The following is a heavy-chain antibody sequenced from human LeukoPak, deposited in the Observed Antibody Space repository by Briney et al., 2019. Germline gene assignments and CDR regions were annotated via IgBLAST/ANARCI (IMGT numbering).Heavy chain of an antibody. J-gene: IGHJ4*02. D-gene: IGHD3-22*01. CDR3: AKDEYYYDSSGRLMGYFDY. CDR1: GFTFSSYA. Sequence: GGSLRLSCAASGFTFSSYAMSWVRQAPGKGLEWASAISGSGGSTYYADSVKGRFTISRDNSKNTLYLQMNSLRAEDTAVYYCAKDEYYYDSSGRLMGYFDYWGQGTLVTVSS. CDR2: ISGSGGST. V-gene: IGHV3-23*01.